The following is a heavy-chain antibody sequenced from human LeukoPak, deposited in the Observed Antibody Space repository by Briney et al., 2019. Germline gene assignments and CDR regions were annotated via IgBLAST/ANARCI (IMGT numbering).Heavy chain of an antibody. Sequence: SVKVSCKASGYTLTSYEINWVRQATGQRLEGMGWMNPNSGNTGYPQKLQGRVTMTRNTSISTAYMEVSSLRSEDTAVYYCASSRGYCSSTSCPFHYWGQRTLVSVSS. D-gene: IGHD2-2*01. CDR2: MNPNSGNT. V-gene: IGHV1-8*01. J-gene: IGHJ4*02. CDR3: ASSRGYCSSTSCPFHY. CDR1: GYTLTSYE.